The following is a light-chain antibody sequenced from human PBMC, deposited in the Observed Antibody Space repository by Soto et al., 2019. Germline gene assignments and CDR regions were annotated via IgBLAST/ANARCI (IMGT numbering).Light chain of an antibody. Sequence: QSALTQPPSASGSPGQSVTFSCTGTSSDIGDYNYVSWYQQHPGKAPKLLIYEVNKRPSGVPDRFSGSKSGSTASLTVSGLQADDEADYYCSSYAGSNNHVVFGGGTQLTVL. V-gene: IGLV2-8*01. CDR2: EVN. CDR3: SSYAGSNNHVV. CDR1: SSDIGDYNY. J-gene: IGLJ2*01.